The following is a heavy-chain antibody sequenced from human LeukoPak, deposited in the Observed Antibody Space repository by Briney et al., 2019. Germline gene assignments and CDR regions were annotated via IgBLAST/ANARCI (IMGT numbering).Heavy chain of an antibody. V-gene: IGHV1-69*13. Sequence: ASVTVSCKASGGTFSSYAISWVRQAPGQGLEWMGGIIPIFGTANYAQKFQGRVTITADESTSTAYMELSSLRSEDTAVYYCARGVATIRTGVLNFDYWGQGTLVTVSS. CDR3: ARGVATIRTGVLNFDY. D-gene: IGHD5-12*01. CDR2: IIPIFGTA. CDR1: GGTFSSYA. J-gene: IGHJ4*02.